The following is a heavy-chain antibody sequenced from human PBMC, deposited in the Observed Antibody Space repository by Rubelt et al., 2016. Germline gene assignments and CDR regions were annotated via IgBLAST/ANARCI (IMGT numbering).Heavy chain of an antibody. Sequence: QVQLVQSGAEVKKPGASVKVSCKASGYTFTSYAMHWVRQAPGQRLEWMGWSNAGNGNTKYSQKFQGSVTITRDTSASTAYMELSSLRSEDTAVYYCARSKDTAMVTDADWYFDLWGRGTLVTVSS. D-gene: IGHD5-18*01. J-gene: IGHJ2*01. CDR3: ARSKDTAMVTDADWYFDL. CDR2: SNAGNGNT. V-gene: IGHV1-3*01. CDR1: GYTFTSYA.